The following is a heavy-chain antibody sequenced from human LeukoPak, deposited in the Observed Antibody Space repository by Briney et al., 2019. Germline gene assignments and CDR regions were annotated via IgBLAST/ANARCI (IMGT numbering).Heavy chain of an antibody. CDR2: ISSSSSYI. J-gene: IGHJ3*02. CDR3: ARATARPPNAFDI. D-gene: IGHD4-17*01. Sequence: GGSLRLSCAASGFTFSSYWMSWVRQSPGKGLEWVSSISSSSSYIYYADSVKGRFTISRDNAKNSLYLQMNSLRAEDTAVYYCARATARPPNAFDIWGQGTMVTVSS. V-gene: IGHV3-21*01. CDR1: GFTFSSYW.